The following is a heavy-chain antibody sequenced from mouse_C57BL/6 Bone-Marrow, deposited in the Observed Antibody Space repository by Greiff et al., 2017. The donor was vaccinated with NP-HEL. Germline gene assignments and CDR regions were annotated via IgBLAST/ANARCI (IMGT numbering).Heavy chain of an antibody. CDR3: TRLIHDGSSLYYFDY. CDR1: GYTFTDYE. D-gene: IGHD1-1*01. Sequence: QVQLKESGAELVRPGASVTLSCKASGYTFTDYEMHWVKQTPVHGLEWIGAIDPETGGTAYNQKFKGKAILTADKSSSTAYMELRSLTSEDSAVYYCTRLIHDGSSLYYFDYWGQGTTLTVSS. J-gene: IGHJ2*01. CDR2: IDPETGGT. V-gene: IGHV1-15*01.